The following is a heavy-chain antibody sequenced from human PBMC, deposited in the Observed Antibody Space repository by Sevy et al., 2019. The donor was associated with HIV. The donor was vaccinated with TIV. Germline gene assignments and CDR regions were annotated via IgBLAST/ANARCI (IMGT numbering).Heavy chain of an antibody. D-gene: IGHD3-3*01. J-gene: IGHJ6*02. CDR2: MSPKSGDT. CDR1: GDTFNTYD. V-gene: IGHV1-8*02. Sequence: APVKVSCKASGDTFNTYDINWVRQATGQGLEWMGWMSPKSGDTGYALKFQGRLTMTRDTSISTAYMELSSLRSEDTAVYYCASGGSGDVWRYEYYYYGMDVWGQGTTVTVSS. CDR3: ASGGSGDVWRYEYYYYGMDV.